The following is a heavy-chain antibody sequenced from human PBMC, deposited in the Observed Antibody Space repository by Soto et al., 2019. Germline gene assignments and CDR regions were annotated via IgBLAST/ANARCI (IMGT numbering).Heavy chain of an antibody. J-gene: IGHJ5*02. CDR1: GFTLSDYY. CDR3: ARNSEHFDP. D-gene: IGHD3-3*02. V-gene: IGHV3-11*01. Sequence: QVQLVESGGGLVKPGGSLRLSCAASGFTLSDYYMSWIRQAPGKGLEWISYISSSGRTIFYADFGKGRFTISRDNAKNSLFRKMSSLRAGDRAVYYCARNSEHFDPWGQGALVPAPS. CDR2: ISSSGRTI.